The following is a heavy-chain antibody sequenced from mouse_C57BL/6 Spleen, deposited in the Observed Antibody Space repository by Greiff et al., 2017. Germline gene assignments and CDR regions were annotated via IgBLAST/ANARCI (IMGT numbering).Heavy chain of an antibody. D-gene: IGHD2-4*01. Sequence: QVQLQQPGAELVRPGSSVKLSCKASGYTFTSYWMDWVKQRPGQGLEWIGNIYPSDSETHYNQKFKDKATLTVDKSSSTAYMQLSSLTSEDSAVYYCARRGDYDAWFAYWGQGTLVTVSA. V-gene: IGHV1-61*01. J-gene: IGHJ3*01. CDR1: GYTFTSYW. CDR3: ARRGDYDAWFAY. CDR2: IYPSDSET.